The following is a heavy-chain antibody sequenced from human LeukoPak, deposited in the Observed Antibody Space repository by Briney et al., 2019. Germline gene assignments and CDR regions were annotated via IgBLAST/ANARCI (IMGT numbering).Heavy chain of an antibody. J-gene: IGHJ4*02. CDR3: ASENYYDSSGTD. CDR2: IYYSGST. CDR1: GGSISSSSYY. D-gene: IGHD3-22*01. V-gene: IGHV4-39*07. Sequence: PSETLSLTCTVSGGSISSSSYYWGWICQPPGKGLEWIGSIYYSGSTYYNPSLKSRVTISVDTSKNQFSLKLSSVTAADTAVCYCASENYYDSSGTDWGQGTLVTVSS.